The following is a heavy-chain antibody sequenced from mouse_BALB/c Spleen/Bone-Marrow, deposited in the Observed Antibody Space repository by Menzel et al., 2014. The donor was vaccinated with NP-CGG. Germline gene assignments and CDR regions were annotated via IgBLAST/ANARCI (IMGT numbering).Heavy chain of an antibody. V-gene: IGHV14-3*02. CDR3: ASYYYGRYFDV. Sequence: EVQLVESGAELVKPGASVKLSCTASGFNIKDTYMHWVKQRPEQGLEWIGRIDPANGNTKYDPEFQGKATITADTSSNTAYLQLSSLTSEDTAVYYCASYYYGRYFDVWGAGTTVTVSS. CDR1: GFNIKDTY. J-gene: IGHJ1*01. D-gene: IGHD1-1*01. CDR2: IDPANGNT.